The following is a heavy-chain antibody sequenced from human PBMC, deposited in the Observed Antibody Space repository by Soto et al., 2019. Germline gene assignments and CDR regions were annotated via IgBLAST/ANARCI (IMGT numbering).Heavy chain of an antibody. CDR1: GYTFTSYG. D-gene: IGHD3-9*01. J-gene: IGHJ5*02. Sequence: QVQLVQSGAEVKKPGASVKVSCKASGYTFTSYGISWVRQAHGQGLEWMGWISAYNGNTNYAQKLQGRVTMTTDTSTSTAYMVLRSLRSDDTAVYYCARDLVLRYPGDWFDPWGQGTLVTVSA. CDR2: ISAYNGNT. V-gene: IGHV1-18*01. CDR3: ARDLVLRYPGDWFDP.